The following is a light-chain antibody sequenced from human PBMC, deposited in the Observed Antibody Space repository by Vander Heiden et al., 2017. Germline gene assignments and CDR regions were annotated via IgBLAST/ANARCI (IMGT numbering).Light chain of an antibody. CDR2: QDS. CDR1: KLGDKY. J-gene: IGLJ2*01. V-gene: IGLV3-1*01. Sequence: SYELTQPPSVSVPPGQTACITCPGDKLGDKYACWYQQKPGQSPVLVIYQDSKRPSGIPERFSGSNSGNTATLTISGTQAMDEADYYCQAWDSSTAVFGGGTKLTVL. CDR3: QAWDSSTAV.